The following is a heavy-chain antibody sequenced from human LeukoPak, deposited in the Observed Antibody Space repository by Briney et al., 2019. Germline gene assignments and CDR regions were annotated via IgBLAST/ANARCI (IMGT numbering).Heavy chain of an antibody. D-gene: IGHD4-17*01. CDR3: ARHARSPIYGDGGLFDY. CDR1: GGSISSSSYY. J-gene: IGHJ4*02. Sequence: SETLSFTCTVSGGSISSSSYYWGWIRQPPGKGLEWIGSIYYSGSTYYNPSLKSRVTISVDTSKNQFSLKLSSVTAADTAVYYCARHARSPIYGDGGLFDYWGQGTLVTVSS. V-gene: IGHV4-39*01. CDR2: IYYSGST.